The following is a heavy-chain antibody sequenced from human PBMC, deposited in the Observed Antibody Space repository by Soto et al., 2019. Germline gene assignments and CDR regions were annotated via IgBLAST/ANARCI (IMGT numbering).Heavy chain of an antibody. CDR3: AKKSLGSITLPALYYFDY. CDR1: GYTFTSYG. J-gene: IGHJ4*02. Sequence: GASVKVSCKASGYTFTSYGSSWVRQAPRQGLEWMGWISAYNGNTNYAQKLQGRVTMTTDTSTSTAYMELRSLRSDDTAVYYCAKKSLGSITLPALYYFDYWGQGTLVSGSS. CDR2: ISAYNGNT. V-gene: IGHV1-18*01. D-gene: IGHD7-27*01.